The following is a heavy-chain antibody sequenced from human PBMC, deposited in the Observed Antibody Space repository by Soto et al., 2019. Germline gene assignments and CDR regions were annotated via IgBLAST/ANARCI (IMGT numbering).Heavy chain of an antibody. CDR1: GFTISTHG. Sequence: QEQLVESGGGVVQHGTSLRLSCAASGFTISTHGMNWVRQAPGKGLEWLANIWYDGSNKFYAESVKGRFSISKDNSKNALNLQMSSLRAEDSAVYYCAAATTWNFHFPYWGQGTQVTVSS. CDR3: AAATTWNFHFPY. V-gene: IGHV3-33*01. D-gene: IGHD1-7*01. CDR2: IWYDGSNK. J-gene: IGHJ4*02.